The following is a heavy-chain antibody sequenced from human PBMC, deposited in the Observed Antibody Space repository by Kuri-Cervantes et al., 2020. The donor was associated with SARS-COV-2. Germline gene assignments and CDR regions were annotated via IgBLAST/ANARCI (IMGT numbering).Heavy chain of an antibody. J-gene: IGHJ4*02. CDR2: IWYDGSNK. CDR1: GFTFSSYG. D-gene: IGHD1-26*01. V-gene: IGHV3-33*01. CDR3: AREGDYSGSLSGVDY. Sequence: GGSLRLSCAVSGFTFSSYGMHWVRQAPGKGLEWVAVIWYDGSNKYYADSVKGRFTISRDNSKNTLYLQMNSLIAEDTAVYYCAREGDYSGSLSGVDYWGQGTLVTVSS.